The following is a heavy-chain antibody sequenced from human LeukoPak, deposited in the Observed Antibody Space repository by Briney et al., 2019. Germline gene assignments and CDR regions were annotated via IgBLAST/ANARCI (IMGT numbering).Heavy chain of an antibody. CDR3: ARDLGYYDILTGYYRTLFDY. CDR2: ISNSRSYI. J-gene: IGHJ4*02. V-gene: IGHV3-21*01. D-gene: IGHD3-9*01. CDR1: GFTFSSYS. Sequence: GGSLRLSCAASGFTFSSYSVNCVRQAPGKGLEWVSSISNSRSYIYYADSVKGRFTISRDHAKNSLYLQMNRLRAEDTAVYYCARDLGYYDILTGYYRTLFDYWGQGTLVTVSS.